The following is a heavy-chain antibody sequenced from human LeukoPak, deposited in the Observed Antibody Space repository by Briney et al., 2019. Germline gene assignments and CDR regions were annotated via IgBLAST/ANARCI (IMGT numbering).Heavy chain of an antibody. CDR3: ARGWTTELSAMGY. D-gene: IGHD4-11*01. CDR2: INPNSGGT. Sequence: ASVKVSCKASGYTFTGYYMHWVRQAPGQGLEWMGRINPNSGGTNYAQKFQGRVTMTRDTSTSIVYMELTSLRSEDTAVYYCARGWTTELSAMGYWGQGTLVTVSS. V-gene: IGHV1-2*06. CDR1: GYTFTGYY. J-gene: IGHJ4*02.